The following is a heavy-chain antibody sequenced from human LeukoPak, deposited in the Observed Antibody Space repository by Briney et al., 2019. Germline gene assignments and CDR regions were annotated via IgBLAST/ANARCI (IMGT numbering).Heavy chain of an antibody. D-gene: IGHD2-2*01. Sequence: PSETLSLTCAVYGGSFSGYYWGWIRQPPGKGLEWIGEINHSGSTNYNPSLKSRVTISVDTSKNQFSLKLSSVTAADTAVYYCARKRVGCSSTSCYFGYFDYWGQGTLVTVSS. CDR3: ARKRVGCSSTSCYFGYFDY. V-gene: IGHV4-34*01. J-gene: IGHJ4*02. CDR1: GGSFSGYY. CDR2: INHSGST.